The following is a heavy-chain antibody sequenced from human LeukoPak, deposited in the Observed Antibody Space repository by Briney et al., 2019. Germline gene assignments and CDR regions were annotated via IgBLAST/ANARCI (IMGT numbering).Heavy chain of an antibody. CDR2: ISGSGGST. V-gene: IGHV3-23*01. CDR1: GFTFSSYA. D-gene: IGHD3-22*01. Sequence: GGSLRLSCAASGFTFSSYAMSWVRQAPGKGLEWVSAISGSGGSTYYADSVKGRFTISRDNSKKTLYLQMNILRAEDTAVYYCAKSLGVRDYYYDSSGYYYFDYWGQGTLVTVSS. J-gene: IGHJ4*02. CDR3: AKSLGVRDYYYDSSGYYYFDY.